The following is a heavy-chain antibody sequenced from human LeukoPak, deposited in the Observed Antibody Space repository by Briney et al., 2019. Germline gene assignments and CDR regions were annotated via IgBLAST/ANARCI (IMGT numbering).Heavy chain of an antibody. D-gene: IGHD3-10*01. J-gene: IGHJ6*03. Sequence: QAGGSLRLSCAASGFTFSSYSMNWVRQAPGKGLEWVSSISSSSSYTYYADSLKGRFTISRDNAKNSLYLQMNSLRAEDTAVYYCARGPAIWFEPNHNYYYYYYMDVWGKGTTVTISS. V-gene: IGHV3-21*01. CDR2: ISSSSSYT. CDR3: ARGPAIWFEPNHNYYYYYYMDV. CDR1: GFTFSSYS.